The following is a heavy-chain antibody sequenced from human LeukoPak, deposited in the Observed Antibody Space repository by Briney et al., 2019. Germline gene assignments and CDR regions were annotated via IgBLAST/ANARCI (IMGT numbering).Heavy chain of an antibody. CDR2: IYYSGST. CDR3: AKGPLIEMATPLDY. Sequence: SQTLSLTCTVSGGSISSGGYYWSWIRQHPGKGLEWIGYIYYSGSTYYNPSLKSRVTISVDTSKNQFSLKLSSVTAADTAVYYCAKGPLIEMATPLDYWGQGTLVTVSS. D-gene: IGHD5-24*01. J-gene: IGHJ4*02. V-gene: IGHV4-31*03. CDR1: GGSISSGGYY.